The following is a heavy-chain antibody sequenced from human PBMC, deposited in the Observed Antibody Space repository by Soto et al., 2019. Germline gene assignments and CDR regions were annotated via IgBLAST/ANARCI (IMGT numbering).Heavy chain of an antibody. J-gene: IGHJ4*02. CDR1: GDSITSGVYY. CDR2: IFYSGIS. Sequence: QVQLQESGPGLVKPSQTLSLTCTVSGDSITSGVYYWSWIRQHPGKGLEWYGYIFYSGISYYNPFLRIRANISVDKSKYQLTLTLSSVTAADTDFYFCARSGIRLTFGGGSGEWGIDSWGQGTLVTVSS. CDR3: ARSGIRLTFGGGSGEWGIDS. D-gene: IGHD3-16*01. V-gene: IGHV4-31*03.